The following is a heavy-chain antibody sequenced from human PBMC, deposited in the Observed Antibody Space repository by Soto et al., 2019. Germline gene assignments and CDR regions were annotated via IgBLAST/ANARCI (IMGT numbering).Heavy chain of an antibody. D-gene: IGHD2-2*01. CDR2: ISYDGSNK. CDR1: GFTFSSYG. J-gene: IGHJ6*02. CDR3: AKGAQLLGMDV. V-gene: IGHV3-30*18. Sequence: VQLVESGGGVVQPGRSLRLSCAASGFTFSSYGMHWVRQAPGKGLEWVAVISYDGSNKYYADSVKGRFTISRDNSKNTLYLQMNSLRAEDTAVYYCAKGAQLLGMDVWGQGTTVTVSS.